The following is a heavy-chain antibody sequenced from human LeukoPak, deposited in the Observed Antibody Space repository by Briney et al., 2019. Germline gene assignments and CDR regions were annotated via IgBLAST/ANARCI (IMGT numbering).Heavy chain of an antibody. CDR1: GYTFTNYD. D-gene: IGHD7-27*01. Sequence: ASVKVSCKASGYTFTNYDINWVRQATGQGLEWMGWMNPNSGNTGYAQKFQGRVTITRNTSISTAYMELSSLRSEDTAVYYCARELSAGAQPYYYYYMDVWGKGTTVTVSS. J-gene: IGHJ6*03. V-gene: IGHV1-8*03. CDR2: MNPNSGNT. CDR3: ARELSAGAQPYYYYYMDV.